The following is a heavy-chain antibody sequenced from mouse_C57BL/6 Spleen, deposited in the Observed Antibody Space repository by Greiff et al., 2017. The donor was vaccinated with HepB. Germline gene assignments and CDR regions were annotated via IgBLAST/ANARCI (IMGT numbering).Heavy chain of an antibody. J-gene: IGHJ3*01. V-gene: IGHV1-74*01. CDR1: GYTFTSYW. CDR2: IHPSDSDT. CDR3: ASLITTVGGAY. D-gene: IGHD1-1*01. Sequence: VQLQQPGAELVKPGASVKVSCKASGYTFTSYWMHWVKQRPGQGLEWIGRIHPSDSDTNYNQKFKGKATLTVDKSSSTAYMQLSSLTSEDSAVYYCASLITTVGGAYWGQGTLVTVSA.